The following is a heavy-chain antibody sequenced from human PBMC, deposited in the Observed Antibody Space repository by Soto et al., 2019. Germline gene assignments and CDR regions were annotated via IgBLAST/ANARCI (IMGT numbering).Heavy chain of an antibody. Sequence: GSLRLSCAASGFTFSSYDMIWVRQAPGKGLAGVASIKQDGGDKYYLGNVKGRFSVSRDDAESSLSLHLNSLRAEDTAIYYCARARFRGMYVWGQGSTVTVSS. D-gene: IGHD3-3*01. CDR3: ARARFRGMYV. V-gene: IGHV3-7*01. CDR2: IKQDGGDK. J-gene: IGHJ6*02. CDR1: GFTFSSYD.